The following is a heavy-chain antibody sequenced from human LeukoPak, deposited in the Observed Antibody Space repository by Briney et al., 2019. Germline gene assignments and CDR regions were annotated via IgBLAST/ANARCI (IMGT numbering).Heavy chain of an antibody. V-gene: IGHV3-53*01. CDR2: IYGGGNT. CDR1: GFTVSSNY. J-gene: IGHJ6*02. CDR3: ARDSEVWLSHAMDV. Sequence: PGGSLRLSCAASGFTVSSNYISWVRQAPGKGLEWVSVIYGGGNTNYADSVKGRFTISRDNSKNTLYLQMISLRAEDTAVYYCARDSEVWLSHAMDVWGQGTTVTVSS. D-gene: IGHD5-18*01.